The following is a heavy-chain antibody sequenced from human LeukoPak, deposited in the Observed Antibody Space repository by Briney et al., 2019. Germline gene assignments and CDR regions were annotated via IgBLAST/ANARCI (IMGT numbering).Heavy chain of an antibody. V-gene: IGHV3-30*02. J-gene: IGHJ4*02. CDR2: IRYDGSNK. Sequence: GGSLRLSCAASGFTFSSYGMHWVRQAPGKWLEWVAFIRYDGSNKYYADSVKGRFTISRDNSKNTLYLQMNSLRAEDTAVYYCAKAGVGLSLPYYFDYWGQGTLVTVSS. D-gene: IGHD3-16*02. CDR3: AKAGVGLSLPYYFDY. CDR1: GFTFSSYG.